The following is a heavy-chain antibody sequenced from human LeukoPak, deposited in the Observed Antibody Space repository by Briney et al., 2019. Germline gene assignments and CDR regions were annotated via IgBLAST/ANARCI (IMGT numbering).Heavy chain of an antibody. Sequence: GGSLRLSCEASGFTFSSYGMHWVRQAPGKGLEWVAVIWYDGSNKYYADSVKGRFTISRDNSKNTLYLQMNSLRAEDTAVYYCARDQRVRGVIANWFDPWGQGTLVTVSS. CDR1: GFTFSSYG. CDR3: ARDQRVRGVIANWFDP. CDR2: IWYDGSNK. J-gene: IGHJ5*02. D-gene: IGHD3-10*01. V-gene: IGHV3-33*08.